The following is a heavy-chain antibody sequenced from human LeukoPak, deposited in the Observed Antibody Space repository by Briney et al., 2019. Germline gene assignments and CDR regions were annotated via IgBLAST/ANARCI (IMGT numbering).Heavy chain of an antibody. J-gene: IGHJ3*02. CDR1: GFTFSSYA. V-gene: IGHV3-30*04. CDR3: ARYSYGFDAFDI. Sequence: PGRSLRVSCAASGFTFSSYAMHWVRQAPGKGLEWVAVISYDGSNKYYADSVKGRFTISRDNAKNSLYLQMNSLRAEDTAVYYCARYSYGFDAFDIWGQGTMVTVSS. D-gene: IGHD5-18*01. CDR2: ISYDGSNK.